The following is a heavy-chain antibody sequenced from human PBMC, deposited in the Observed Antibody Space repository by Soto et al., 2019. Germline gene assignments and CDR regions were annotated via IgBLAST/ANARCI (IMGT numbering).Heavy chain of an antibody. V-gene: IGHV3-30*18. CDR3: AKDLPQQQLEYYFDY. Sequence: LRLSCAASGFTFSSYGMHWVRQAPGKGLEWVAVISYDGSNKYYADSVKGRFTISRDNSKNTLYLQMNSLRAEDTAVYYCAKDLPQQQLEYYFDYWGQGTLVTVSS. CDR1: GFTFSSYG. J-gene: IGHJ4*02. CDR2: ISYDGSNK. D-gene: IGHD6-13*01.